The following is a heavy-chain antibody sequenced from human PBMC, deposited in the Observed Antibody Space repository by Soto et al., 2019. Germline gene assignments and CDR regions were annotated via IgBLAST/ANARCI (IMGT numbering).Heavy chain of an antibody. CDR1: GYTFTRYD. J-gene: IGHJ6*03. Sequence: ASVKVSCKASGYTFTRYDINWVRQATGQGLEWMGWMNPNSGNTGYAQKFQGRVTMTRNTSISTAYMELSSLRSEDTAVYYCVYGSGSYYNYYYYMDVWGKGTTVTVSS. V-gene: IGHV1-8*01. D-gene: IGHD3-10*01. CDR2: MNPNSGNT. CDR3: VYGSGSYYNYYYYMDV.